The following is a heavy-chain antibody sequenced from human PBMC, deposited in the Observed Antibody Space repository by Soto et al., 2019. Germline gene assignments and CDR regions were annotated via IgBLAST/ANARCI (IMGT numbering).Heavy chain of an antibody. CDR2: IYSGGST. D-gene: IGHD5-18*01. CDR1: GVIVSSNY. Sequence: EVQLVESGGGLVQPGGSLRLSCAASGVIVSSNYMSWVRQAPGKGLEWVSVIYSGGSTSYADSVKGRLTISRDNSKSTLDLQMNSLRAEDTAVYYCARHGYNYGGGYFDYWGQGTLVTVSS. J-gene: IGHJ4*02. CDR3: ARHGYNYGGGYFDY. V-gene: IGHV3-66*04.